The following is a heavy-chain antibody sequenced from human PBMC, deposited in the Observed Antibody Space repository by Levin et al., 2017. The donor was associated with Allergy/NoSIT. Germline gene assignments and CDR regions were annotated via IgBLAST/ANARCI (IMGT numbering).Heavy chain of an antibody. V-gene: IGHV4-59*08. Sequence: NASETLSLTCTVSGGSITSYYWSWIRQPPGKGLEWIGYISNSGSTNQNPSLKSRVTISLDTSKNQFSLKLNSVTAADTAVYYCARLADTAVAPAYWGQGTLVTVSS. CDR1: GGSITSYY. CDR3: ARLADTAVAPAY. D-gene: IGHD5-18*01. J-gene: IGHJ4*02. CDR2: ISNSGST.